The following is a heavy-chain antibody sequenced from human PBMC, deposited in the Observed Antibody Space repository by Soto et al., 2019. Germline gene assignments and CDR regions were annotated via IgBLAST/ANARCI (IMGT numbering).Heavy chain of an antibody. D-gene: IGHD3-9*01. CDR3: ARVDHRGYFAILTDY. CDR2: IYDSVNT. V-gene: IGHV4-31*03. J-gene: IGHJ4*02. Sequence: SETLSLTCTVAGDSLSSGGHYWSWIRQHPGKGLEWIGHIYDSVNTYYSPSLRSRVTISADMSKNQFSLNLRSVTAADTAVYYCARVDHRGYFAILTDYWGQGTLVTVSS. CDR1: GDSLSSGGHY.